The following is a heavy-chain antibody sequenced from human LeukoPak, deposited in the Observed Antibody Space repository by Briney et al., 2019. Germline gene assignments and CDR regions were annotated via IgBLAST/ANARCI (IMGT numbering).Heavy chain of an antibody. V-gene: IGHV3-33*06. CDR1: GFTFSSYG. J-gene: IGHJ4*02. D-gene: IGHD6-13*01. CDR2: IWYDGSNK. CDR3: AQEPYSSNWYGFDY. Sequence: GGSLRLSCAASGFTFSSYGMHWVRQAPGKGLEWVAVIWYDGSNKYYADSVKGRFTISRDNSKNTLFLQMNSLRAEDTAVYYCAQEPYSSNWYGFDYWCQGTLVTASS.